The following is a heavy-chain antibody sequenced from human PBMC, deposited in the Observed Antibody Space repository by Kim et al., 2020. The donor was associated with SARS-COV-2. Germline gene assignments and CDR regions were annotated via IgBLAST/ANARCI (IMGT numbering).Heavy chain of an antibody. Sequence: GGSLRLSCAASGFTFSSDGMSWVRQGPGKRLEWVSITTPSGDITYYADSVQGRFTISRDNFKNTAYLQMNSLRVEDTAVYYCAKASHWCFHLWGSGTLVTVSS. CDR1: GFTFSSDG. CDR3: AKASHWCFHL. J-gene: IGHJ2*01. V-gene: IGHV3-23*01. CDR2: TTPSGDIT.